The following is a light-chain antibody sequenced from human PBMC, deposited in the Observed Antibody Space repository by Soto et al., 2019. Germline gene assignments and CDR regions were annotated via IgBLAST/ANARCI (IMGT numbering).Light chain of an antibody. Sequence: DIQMTQSPSTLPASVGDRVTVTCRASQSIRSWLAWYQEKPGKAPKLLIYKASLLETGVPSRFSGSGSETEFTLTISRLQPDDFATYFCHSRAFGQGTRLEI. J-gene: IGKJ5*01. CDR3: HSRA. CDR1: QSIRSW. V-gene: IGKV1-5*03. CDR2: KAS.